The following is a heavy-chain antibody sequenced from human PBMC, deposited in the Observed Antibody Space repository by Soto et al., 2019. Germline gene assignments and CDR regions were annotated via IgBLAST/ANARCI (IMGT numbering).Heavy chain of an antibody. J-gene: IGHJ3*02. Sequence: SQTLSLTCAISGDSVSSNSAAWNWIRQSPSRGLEWLGRTYYRNKWYNDYAVSVKSRITINPDTSKNQFSLQLNSVPPEDTAVYCCAREGAYCVGDCYDAFDIWGQGTMVTVSS. V-gene: IGHV6-1*01. CDR1: GDSVSSNSAA. CDR2: TYYRNKWYN. D-gene: IGHD2-21*01. CDR3: AREGAYCVGDCYDAFDI.